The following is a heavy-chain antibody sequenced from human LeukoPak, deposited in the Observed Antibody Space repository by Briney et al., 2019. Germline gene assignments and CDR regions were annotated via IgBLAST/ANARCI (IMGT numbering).Heavy chain of an antibody. V-gene: IGHV4-59*08. J-gene: IGHJ4*02. D-gene: IGHD3/OR15-3a*01. CDR2: VYFNGYT. CDR1: GGSISSYY. Sequence: PSETLSLTCNVSGGSISSYYWTWVRQPPGQTLQWIGNVYFNGYTDFNPSLTSRVTISVDTSNNQFSLKLGSVTAADTAVYYCARQFGLMRSYRHLDHWGPGILVTVSA. CDR3: ARQFGLMRSYRHLDH.